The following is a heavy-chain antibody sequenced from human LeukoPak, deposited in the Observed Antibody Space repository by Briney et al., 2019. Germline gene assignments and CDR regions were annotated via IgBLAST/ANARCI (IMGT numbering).Heavy chain of an antibody. J-gene: IGHJ5*02. D-gene: IGHD3-10*01. V-gene: IGHV1-69*04. Sequence: SVKVSCKASGGTFSSYAISWVRQAPGQGLEWMGRIIPILGIANYAQKFQGRVTITADKSTSTAYMELSSLRSEDTAVYYCARGKWTYYYGSGPINWFDPWGQGTLVTVSS. CDR1: GGTFSSYA. CDR3: ARGKWTYYYGSGPINWFDP. CDR2: IIPILGIA.